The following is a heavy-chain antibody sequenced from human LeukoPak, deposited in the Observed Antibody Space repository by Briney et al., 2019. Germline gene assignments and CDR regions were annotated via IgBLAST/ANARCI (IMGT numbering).Heavy chain of an antibody. J-gene: IGHJ6*01. D-gene: IGHD6-19*01. Sequence: SSGTLSLTCVFSGDSISDDSVNKNNWLNWVRQAPGKGLEWIGDVSLDGTTNYNPSLLGRVTISLDKSAKQVSLRLTSVTAADTAIYYCARDSSAPRSHFALDVWGQGTTVTVSS. CDR1: GDSISDDSVNKNNW. CDR2: VSLDGTT. CDR3: ARDSSAPRSHFALDV. V-gene: IGHV4-4*02.